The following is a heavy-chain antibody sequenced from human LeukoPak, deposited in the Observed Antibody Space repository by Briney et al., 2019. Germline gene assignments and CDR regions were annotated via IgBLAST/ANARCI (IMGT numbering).Heavy chain of an antibody. D-gene: IGHD6-19*01. CDR1: GYTFSSYG. Sequence: ASVKVSCKASGYTFSSYGISWVRQAPGQGLEWMGWISAYNGNTNYAQKLQGRVTMTTDTSTSTAYMELRSLRSDDTAVYYCAIADSGWIPLGYWGQGTLVTVSS. CDR3: AIADSGWIPLGY. CDR2: ISAYNGNT. J-gene: IGHJ4*02. V-gene: IGHV1-18*01.